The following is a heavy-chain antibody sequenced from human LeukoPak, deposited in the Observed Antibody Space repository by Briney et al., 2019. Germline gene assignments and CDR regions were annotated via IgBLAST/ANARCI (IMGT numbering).Heavy chain of an antibody. D-gene: IGHD5-18*01. CDR2: IWSDGNKK. CDR1: GFPFSNYG. V-gene: IGHV3-33*06. J-gene: IGHJ4*02. Sequence: GGSLRLSCAVSGFPFSNYGMHWVRQAPGKGLEWVAVIWSDGNKKYYADSVKGRFTISRDNSKNTLSLQMNSLRAEDTAIYYCAKDLIAYSYGHAGRSNFDYWGQGTLVTVSS. CDR3: AKDLIAYSYGHAGRSNFDY.